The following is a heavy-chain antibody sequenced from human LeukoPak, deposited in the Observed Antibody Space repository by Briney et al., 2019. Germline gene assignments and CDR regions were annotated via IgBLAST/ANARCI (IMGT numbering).Heavy chain of an antibody. V-gene: IGHV1-46*01. CDR3: ARVGIVVVPAAMHHYYYGMDV. D-gene: IGHD2-2*01. CDR2: INPSGGST. CDR1: GYTFTSYY. J-gene: IGHJ6*02. Sequence: ASVKVSCKASGYTFTSYYMHWVRQAPGQGLEWMGIINPSGGSTSYAQKFQGRVTMTRDTSTSTVYMELSSLRSEDTAVYYCARVGIVVVPAAMHHYYYGMDVWGQGTTVTVSS.